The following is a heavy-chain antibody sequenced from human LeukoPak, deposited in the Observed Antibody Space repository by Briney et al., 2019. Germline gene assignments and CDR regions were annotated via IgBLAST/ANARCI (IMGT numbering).Heavy chain of an antibody. J-gene: IGHJ3*02. CDR1: GFTVSNNY. CDR2: IYSGGTT. Sequence: GGSLRLSCAASGFTVSNNYMGWVRQAPGKELEWVSVIYSGGTTYYADSVKGRFTISRDNSKNTLYLQMNSLRAEDTAVYYCASVYGSGSYGAFDIWGQGTMVTVSS. CDR3: ASVYGSGSYGAFDI. D-gene: IGHD3-10*01. V-gene: IGHV3-66*01.